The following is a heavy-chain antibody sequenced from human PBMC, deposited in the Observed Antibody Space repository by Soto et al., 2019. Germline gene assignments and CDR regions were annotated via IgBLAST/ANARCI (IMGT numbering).Heavy chain of an antibody. CDR2: IHYSGSS. D-gene: IGHD2-15*01. Sequence: TLSLTCTVSGGSISSGNYCWSWIRQPPGKGLEWIGFIHYSGSSYYNPSLKSRVTISVDTSKNQFSLKLDSVTAADTATYYCASEVSSTDGMDVWGQGTTVTVSS. CDR1: GGSISSGNYC. J-gene: IGHJ6*02. CDR3: ASEVSSTDGMDV. V-gene: IGHV4-30-4*01.